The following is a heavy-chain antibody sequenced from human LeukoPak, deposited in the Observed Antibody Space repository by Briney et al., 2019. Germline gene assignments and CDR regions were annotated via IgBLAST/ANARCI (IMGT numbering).Heavy chain of an antibody. D-gene: IGHD4-17*01. CDR3: ARSLTPSIGDYAGPDI. CDR2: ISVYNGNT. V-gene: IGHV1-18*01. J-gene: IGHJ3*02. CDR1: GYTFTSHG. Sequence: ASVKVSCKASGYTFTSHGITWVRQAPGQGLEWMGWISVYNGNTNYAQKVQGRVTMTTDTSTSTAYMELRSLRSDDTAVYYCARSLTPSIGDYAGPDIWGQGTMVTVSS.